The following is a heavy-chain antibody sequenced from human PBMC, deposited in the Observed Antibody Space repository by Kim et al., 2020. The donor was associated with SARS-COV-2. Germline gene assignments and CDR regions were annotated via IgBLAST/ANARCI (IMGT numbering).Heavy chain of an antibody. CDR3: ARAAAIGALWSSCSN. Sequence: AQKFQGRVTMTRDTSTSTVYMELSSLRSEDTAVYYCARAAAIGALWSSCSNWGQGTLVTVSS. V-gene: IGHV1-46*01. D-gene: IGHD3-3*01. J-gene: IGHJ4*02.